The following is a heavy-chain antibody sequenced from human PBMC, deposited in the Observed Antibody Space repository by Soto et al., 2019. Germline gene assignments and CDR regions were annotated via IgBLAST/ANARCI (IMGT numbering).Heavy chain of an antibody. J-gene: IGHJ5*02. CDR1: GFTFSSYA. Sequence: GSLRLSCAASGFTFSSYAMSWVRQAPGKGLEWVSAISGSGGSTYYADSVKGRFTISRDNSKNTLYLQMNSLRAEDTAVYYCAKDRLCSGGSCYWFDPWGQGTLVTVSS. CDR3: AKDRLCSGGSCYWFDP. CDR2: ISGSGGST. V-gene: IGHV3-23*01. D-gene: IGHD2-15*01.